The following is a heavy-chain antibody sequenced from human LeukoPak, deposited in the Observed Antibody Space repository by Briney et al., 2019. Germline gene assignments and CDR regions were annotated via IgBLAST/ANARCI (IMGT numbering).Heavy chain of an antibody. CDR3: ARKLAGHYFDY. CDR1: GFTFSSYA. CDR2: ISYDGSNK. V-gene: IGHV3-30*01. Sequence: GGSQRLSCAASGFTFSSYAMHWVRQAPGKGLEWVAVISYDGSNKYYADSVKGRFTISRDNSKNTLYLQMNSLRAEDTAVYYCARKLAGHYFDYWGQGTLVTVSS. D-gene: IGHD6-19*01. J-gene: IGHJ4*02.